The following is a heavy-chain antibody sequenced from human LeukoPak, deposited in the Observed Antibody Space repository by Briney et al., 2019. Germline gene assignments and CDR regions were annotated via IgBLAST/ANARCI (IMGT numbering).Heavy chain of an antibody. J-gene: IGHJ3*02. D-gene: IGHD1-26*01. V-gene: IGHV4-61*05. CDR1: GGSISSSSYY. CDR2: IYYSGST. Sequence: SETLSLTCTVSGGSISSSSYYWGWIRQPPGKGLEWIGYIYYSGSTNYNPSLKSRVTISVDTSKNQFSLKLSSVTAADTAVYYCASYSGSFDAFDIWGQGTMVTVSS. CDR3: ASYSGSFDAFDI.